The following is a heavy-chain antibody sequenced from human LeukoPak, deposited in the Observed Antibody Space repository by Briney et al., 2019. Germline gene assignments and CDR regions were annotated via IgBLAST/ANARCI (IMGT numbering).Heavy chain of an antibody. CDR1: GFSFSTFT. V-gene: IGHV3-21*01. Sequence: PGGSLRLSCAASGFSFSTFTMNWVRQAPGKGLEWVSSISSSSSHTYYADSVKGRFTITRDDAENSLYLQMNSLRAEDTAVYYCARIPNSPKFPNWLDPWGQGTLVTVSS. CDR2: ISSSSSHT. D-gene: IGHD2/OR15-2a*01. J-gene: IGHJ5*02. CDR3: ARIPNSPKFPNWLDP.